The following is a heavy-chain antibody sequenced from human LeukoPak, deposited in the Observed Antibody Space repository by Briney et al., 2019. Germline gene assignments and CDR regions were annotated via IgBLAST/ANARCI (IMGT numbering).Heavy chain of an antibody. CDR3: ARATLWFGEFDVDY. D-gene: IGHD3-10*01. CDR2: ITSSGSTI. CDR1: GFTFSSYS. V-gene: IGHV3-48*01. Sequence: GGSLRLSCATSGFTFSSYSMSWVRQAPGKGLEWVSYITSSGSTIYYADSVKGRFTISRDNVKNSLFLQMNSLRAEDTAVYYCARATLWFGEFDVDYWGQGTLVTVSS. J-gene: IGHJ4*02.